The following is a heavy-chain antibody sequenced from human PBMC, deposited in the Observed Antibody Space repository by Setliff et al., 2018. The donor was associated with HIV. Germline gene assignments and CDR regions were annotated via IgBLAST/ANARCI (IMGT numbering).Heavy chain of an antibody. J-gene: IGHJ4*02. Sequence: PSETLSLTCAVYGGSFIGYYWSWIRQPPGKGLEWIGEINHSGSTNYNPSLKSRVTISVDTSKNQFSLKLSSVTAADTAVSYCARGGSGYRIDYWGQGTLVTVSS. D-gene: IGHD3-22*01. V-gene: IGHV4-34*01. CDR1: GGSFIGYY. CDR3: ARGGSGYRIDY. CDR2: INHSGST.